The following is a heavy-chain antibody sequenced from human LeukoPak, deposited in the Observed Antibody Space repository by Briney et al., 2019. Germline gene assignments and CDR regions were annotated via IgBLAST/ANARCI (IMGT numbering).Heavy chain of an antibody. CDR3: ARDARYGDYGWFDP. CDR1: GGSLSSYY. D-gene: IGHD4-17*01. CDR2: IYTSGST. Sequence: SETLSLTCTVSGGSLSSYYWSWLRQPAGKGLEWIGRIYTSGSTNYNPSLKSRVTMSVDTSKNQFSLKLSSVTAADTAVYYCARDARYGDYGWFDPWGQGTLVTVSS. V-gene: IGHV4-4*07. J-gene: IGHJ5*02.